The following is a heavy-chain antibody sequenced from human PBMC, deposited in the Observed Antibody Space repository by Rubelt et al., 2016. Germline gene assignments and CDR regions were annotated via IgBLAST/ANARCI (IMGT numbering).Heavy chain of an antibody. CDR3: ARVAAARPHYRGYGMDV. D-gene: IGHD6-6*01. J-gene: IGHJ6*02. Sequence: GFTFSSYAMHWVRQAPGKGLEWVALISYDGRNKYYTDSLKGRFTISRDNSKNTLYLQMNSLRAEDTAVYYCARVAAARPHYRGYGMDVWGQGTTVTVSS. V-gene: IGHV3-30*14. CDR2: ISYDGRNK. CDR1: GFTFSSYA.